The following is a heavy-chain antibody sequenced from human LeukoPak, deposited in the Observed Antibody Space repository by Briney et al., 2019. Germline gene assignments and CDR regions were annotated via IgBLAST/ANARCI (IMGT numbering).Heavy chain of an antibody. J-gene: IGHJ3*02. CDR3: ARVGKMATVLVAFDI. CDR1: GYTFTAYY. D-gene: IGHD5-24*01. CDR2: MDSNYGVT. V-gene: IGHV1-2*02. Sequence: ASLRVSCTPSGYTFTAYYAYGVRGAPEQGLEWLGWMDSNYGVTNYEQKLHGRDTMTSDTSISTAYTDLTSLNSDDTAVYYCARVGKMATVLVAFDIWGQGTMVTVSS.